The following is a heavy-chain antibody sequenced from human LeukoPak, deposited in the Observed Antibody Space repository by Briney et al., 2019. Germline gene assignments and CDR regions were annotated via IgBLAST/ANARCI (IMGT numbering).Heavy chain of an antibody. CDR2: IRGGGGVT. CDR3: AKGYGTGWYNAFDI. Sequence: PGGSLRLPCAASGFTFSSYAMNWVRQAPGKGLEWVSTIRGGGGVTYYADSVKGRFIISRDNSDNTLSLEMSSLRADDTALYYCAKGYGTGWYNAFDIWGRGTMVTVSS. J-gene: IGHJ3*02. CDR1: GFTFSSYA. D-gene: IGHD6-19*01. V-gene: IGHV3-23*01.